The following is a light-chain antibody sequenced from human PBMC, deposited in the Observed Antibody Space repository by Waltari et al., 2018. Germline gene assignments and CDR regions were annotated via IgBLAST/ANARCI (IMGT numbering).Light chain of an antibody. J-gene: IGLJ2*01. CDR1: RSNLGTNT. CDR2: SNN. Sequence: QSVLTQPPSASGTHGQGVTITCSGRRSNLGTNTVNWYQPLPGTAPKVLIYSNNQLPSGFPDRFSGSKSGTSASLAVSGLQSEDEGDYYCATWDDSLNGVVFGGGTKLTVL. CDR3: ATWDDSLNGVV. V-gene: IGLV1-44*01.